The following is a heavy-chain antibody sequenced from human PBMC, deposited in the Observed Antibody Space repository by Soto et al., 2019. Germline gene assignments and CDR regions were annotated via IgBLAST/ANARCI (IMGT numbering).Heavy chain of an antibody. V-gene: IGHV3-48*02. CDR2: ISSSSDAT. Sequence: EVQLVESGGGLVQPGGSLRLSCTASGFSIGCCSMYWVRQAPGRGLEWISYISSSSDATHYADSVKGRFTVARDSAKNSLYLQMNGLRDEDRAVYYCARYYYDSSGYDGMAVWGQGTTVTVSS. J-gene: IGHJ6*02. D-gene: IGHD3-22*01. CDR3: ARYYYDSSGYDGMAV. CDR1: GFSIGCCS.